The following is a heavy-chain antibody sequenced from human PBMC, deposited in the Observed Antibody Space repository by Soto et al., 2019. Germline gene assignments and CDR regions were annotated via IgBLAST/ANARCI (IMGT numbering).Heavy chain of an antibody. CDR1: GYTFTRYA. Sequence: ASVKVSCKASGYTFTRYAMHWVRQAPGQRLEWMGWINAGNGNTKYSQKFQGRVTITRDTSASTAYMELSSLRSEDTAVYYCARDSRYSGYGYFDYWGQGTLVTVSS. CDR2: INAGNGNT. D-gene: IGHD5-12*01. CDR3: ARDSRYSGYGYFDY. V-gene: IGHV1-3*01. J-gene: IGHJ4*02.